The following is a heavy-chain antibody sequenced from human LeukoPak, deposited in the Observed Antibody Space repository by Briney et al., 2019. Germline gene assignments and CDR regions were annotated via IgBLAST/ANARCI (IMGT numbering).Heavy chain of an antibody. J-gene: IGHJ5*02. CDR1: GGSIYRNGYY. D-gene: IGHD3-10*01. CDR2: IYYSGST. V-gene: IGHV4-31*03. Sequence: SETLSLTCTVSGGSIYRNGYYWTWIRQHPGKGLEWIGYIYYSGSTYYNPSLKSRVSMSEDTSKNQFFLHLSSVTAADTAVYYCASAAGNWFDPWGPGILVTVSS. CDR3: ASAAGNWFDP.